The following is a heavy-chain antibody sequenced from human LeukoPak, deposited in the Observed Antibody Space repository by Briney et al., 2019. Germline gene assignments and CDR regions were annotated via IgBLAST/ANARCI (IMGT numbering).Heavy chain of an antibody. V-gene: IGHV4-34*01. CDR3: ARSAIYDYVWGSYRPYYFDY. D-gene: IGHD3-16*02. CDR2: INHSGST. Sequence: PSETLSLTCGVSGGSFSGYYWNWIRQPPGKGLEWIGEINHSGSTNYNPSLKSRVTISVDTSQKQFSLKLSSVTAADTAVYYCARSAIYDYVWGSYRPYYFDYWGQGTLVTVSS. CDR1: GGSFSGYY. J-gene: IGHJ4*02.